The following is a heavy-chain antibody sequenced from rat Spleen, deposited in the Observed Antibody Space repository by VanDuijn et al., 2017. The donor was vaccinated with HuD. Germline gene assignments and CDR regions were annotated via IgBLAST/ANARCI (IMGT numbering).Heavy chain of an antibody. Sequence: QVQLKESGPGLVQPSQTLSLTCTVSGFSLTSTGVAWVRQPPGKGLEWLAAISITGDTFYNSVLKSRLTISRDISKNQVFLRMNSLQIEDTAIYFCTKDYYGHNFDYWGQGVMVTVSS. J-gene: IGHJ2*01. CDR3: TKDYYGHNFDY. D-gene: IGHD1-12*01. CDR2: ISITGDT. V-gene: IGHV2S12*01. CDR1: GFSLTSTG.